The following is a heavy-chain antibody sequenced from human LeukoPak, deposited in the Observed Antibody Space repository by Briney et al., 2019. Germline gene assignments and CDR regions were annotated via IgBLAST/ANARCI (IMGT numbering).Heavy chain of an antibody. J-gene: IGHJ5*02. V-gene: IGHV4-39*01. CDR2: IYYSGST. CDR3: ARHKVLGSGSYYTKFGWFDP. D-gene: IGHD3-10*01. CDR1: GGSISSSSYY. Sequence: RTSETLSLTCTVSGGSISSSSYYWGWIRQPPGKGLEWIGSIYYSGSTYYNPSLKSRVTISVDTSKNQFSLKLSSVTAADTAVYYCARHKVLGSGSYYTKFGWFDPWGQGTLVTVSS.